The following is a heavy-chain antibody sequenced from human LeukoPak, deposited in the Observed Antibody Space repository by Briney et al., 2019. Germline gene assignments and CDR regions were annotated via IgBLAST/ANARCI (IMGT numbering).Heavy chain of an antibody. D-gene: IGHD3-22*01. CDR1: GGSISSSSYY. Sequence: PSETLSLTCTASGGSISSSSYYWGWIRQPPGKGLEWIGSIYYSGSTYYNPSLKSRVTISVDTSKNQFSLKLSSVTAADTAVYYCARLRNYYDSSGYVYYFDYWGQGTLVTVSS. J-gene: IGHJ4*02. CDR2: IYYSGST. CDR3: ARLRNYYDSSGYVYYFDY. V-gene: IGHV4-39*01.